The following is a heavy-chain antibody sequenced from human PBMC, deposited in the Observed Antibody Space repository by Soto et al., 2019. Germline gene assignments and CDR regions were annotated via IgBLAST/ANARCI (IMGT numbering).Heavy chain of an antibody. J-gene: IGHJ5*02. V-gene: IGHV3-30*04. CDR3: AREVVVVTAGWFDP. Sequence: GGSLRLSCAASGFTFSSYAMHWVRQAPGKGLEWVAVISYDGSNKYYADSVKGRFTISRDNSKNTLYLQMNSLRAEDTAVYYCAREVVVVTAGWFDPWGQGTLVTVSS. CDR2: ISYDGSNK. CDR1: GFTFSSYA. D-gene: IGHD2-21*02.